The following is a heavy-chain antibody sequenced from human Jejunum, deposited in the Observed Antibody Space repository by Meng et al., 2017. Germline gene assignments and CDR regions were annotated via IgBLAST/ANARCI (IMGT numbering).Heavy chain of an antibody. CDR2: VRDGDGST. CDR1: GFTFRRYV. J-gene: IGHJ4*02. V-gene: IGHV3-23*01. Sequence: GGSLRLSCAGSGFTFRRYVMNWVRQAPGKGLEWVSSVRDGDGSTFYADPVRGLFTISRDDSKDTLYLQMNSLTAEDTALYYCAKEKYSSSDEGEFDYWGQGTLVTVSS. CDR3: AKEKYSSSDEGEFDY. D-gene: IGHD6-6*01.